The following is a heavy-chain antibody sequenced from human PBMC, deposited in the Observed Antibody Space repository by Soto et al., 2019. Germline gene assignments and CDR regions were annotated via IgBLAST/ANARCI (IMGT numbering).Heavy chain of an antibody. Sequence: SVKVSCKASGGTFSSYAISWVRQAPGQGLEWMGGIIPIFGTANYAQKFQGRVTITADESTSTAYMELSSLRSEDTAVYYCATSRGGYNSTRGNWFDPWGQGTLVTVSS. V-gene: IGHV1-69*13. CDR2: IIPIFGTA. CDR1: GGTFSSYA. D-gene: IGHD5-12*01. CDR3: ATSRGGYNSTRGNWFDP. J-gene: IGHJ5*02.